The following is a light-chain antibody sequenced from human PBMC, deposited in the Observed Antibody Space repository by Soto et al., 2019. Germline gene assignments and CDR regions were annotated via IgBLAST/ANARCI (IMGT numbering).Light chain of an antibody. Sequence: QSALTQPASVSGSPGQSITISCTGTSSDVGRYNLVSWYQQHPGKAPKLIIYEDIERPSGISNRFSGSKSGNTASLTISGLQPEDEADYYCCSYVGGASVVFGGGTKLTVL. J-gene: IGLJ2*01. CDR3: CSYVGGASVV. V-gene: IGLV2-23*02. CDR1: SSDVGRYNL. CDR2: EDI.